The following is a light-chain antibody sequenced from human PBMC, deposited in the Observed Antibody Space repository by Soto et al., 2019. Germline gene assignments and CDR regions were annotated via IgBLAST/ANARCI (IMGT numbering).Light chain of an antibody. CDR3: QQTYTTPALT. Sequence: DIQMTQSPSSLSASVGDRVTITCRSNQTISIFLNWYQHKPGNAPKLLIFGASNMPRGVPSRFSGSGSGTDFTLTISSLQPEDFATYFCQQTYTTPALTFGGGTKVEIK. CDR2: GAS. CDR1: QTISIF. V-gene: IGKV1-39*01. J-gene: IGKJ4*01.